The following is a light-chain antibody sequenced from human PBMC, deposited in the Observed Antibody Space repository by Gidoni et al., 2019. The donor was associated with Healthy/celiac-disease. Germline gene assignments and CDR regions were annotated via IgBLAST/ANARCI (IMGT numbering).Light chain of an antibody. CDR3: QKYNSAPPFT. CDR2: AAS. J-gene: IGKJ3*01. Sequence: DIQMTQSPSSLSASVGDRVTITCRASQGISNYLAWYQQKPGKVPKLLLYAASTLQSGVPSRFSGSGSGTDFTLTISSLQPEDVATYYCQKYNSAPPFTFGPXTKVDIK. V-gene: IGKV1-27*01. CDR1: QGISNY.